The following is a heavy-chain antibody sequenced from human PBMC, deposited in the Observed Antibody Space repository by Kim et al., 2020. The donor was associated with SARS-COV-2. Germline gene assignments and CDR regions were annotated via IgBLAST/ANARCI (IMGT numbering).Heavy chain of an antibody. V-gene: IGHV3-30*18. J-gene: IGHJ4*02. D-gene: IGHD3-16*02. CDR2: ISYDGSNK. CDR3: AKDLMITFGGVIAQGDYFDY. Sequence: GGSLRLSCAASGFTFSSYGMHWVRQAPGKGLEWVAVISYDGSNKYYADSVKGRFTISRDNSKNTLYLQMNSLRAEDTAVYYCAKDLMITFGGVIAQGDYFDYGGQGTLVTVSS. CDR1: GFTFSSYG.